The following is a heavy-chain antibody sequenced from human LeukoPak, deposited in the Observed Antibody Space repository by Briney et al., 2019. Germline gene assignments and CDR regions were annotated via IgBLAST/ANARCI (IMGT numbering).Heavy chain of an antibody. CDR2: IYSGGST. CDR1: GFTVSSNY. Sequence: PXGSLRLSCAASGFTVSSNYMSWVRQAPGKGLEWVSVIYSGGSTYYADSVKGRFTISRDNSKNTLYLQMNSLRAEDTAVYYCARVTAVAANYWGQGTLVTVSS. V-gene: IGHV3-66*01. CDR3: ARVTAVAANY. J-gene: IGHJ4*02. D-gene: IGHD6-19*01.